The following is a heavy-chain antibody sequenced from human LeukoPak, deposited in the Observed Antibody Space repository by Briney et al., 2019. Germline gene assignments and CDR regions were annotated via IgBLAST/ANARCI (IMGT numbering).Heavy chain of an antibody. V-gene: IGHV4-31*03. D-gene: IGHD2-15*01. CDR1: GGSLSSGGSD. J-gene: IGHJ4*02. CDR3: ARDTRVAEFDY. Sequence: SQTLSLTCTVSGGSLSSGGSDWGWVRQHPGTGLEWIGYIYYSGNTYYNPSLKSRVTISVDTSKNQFSLKLSSVTAADTAVYYCARDTRVAEFDYGGQGTLVTVS. CDR2: IYYSGNT.